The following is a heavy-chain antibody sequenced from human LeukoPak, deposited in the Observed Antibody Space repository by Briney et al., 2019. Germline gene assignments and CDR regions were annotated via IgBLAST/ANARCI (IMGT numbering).Heavy chain of an antibody. J-gene: IGHJ4*02. CDR3: ARGRGGVFDY. CDR1: GGSFSGYY. D-gene: IGHD1-26*01. CDR2: IYYSGST. Sequence: PSETLSLTCAVYGGSFSGYYWSWIRQPPGKGLEWIGYIYYSGSTNYNPSLKSRVTISVDTSKNQFSLKLSSVTAADTAVYYCARGRGGVFDYWGQGTLVTVSS. V-gene: IGHV4-59*01.